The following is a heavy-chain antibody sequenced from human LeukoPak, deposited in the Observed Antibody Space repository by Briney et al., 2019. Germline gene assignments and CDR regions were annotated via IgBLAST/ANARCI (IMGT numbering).Heavy chain of an antibody. CDR3: ARDWQGSPGYYFHY. V-gene: IGHV3-30*04. Sequence: GRSLRLPCAASGFSFSSYAMHWVRQAPGKGLEWVAVISYDETNKYYGDSVKGRFTISRDNSKNTLYLQMNSLRAEDTAVYYCARDWQGSPGYYFHYWGQGTLVTVSS. CDR2: ISYDETNK. D-gene: IGHD2-2*01. J-gene: IGHJ4*02. CDR1: GFSFSSYA.